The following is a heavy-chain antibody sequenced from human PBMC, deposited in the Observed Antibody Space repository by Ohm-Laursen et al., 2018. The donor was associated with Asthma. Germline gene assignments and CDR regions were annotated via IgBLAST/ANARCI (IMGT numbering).Heavy chain of an antibody. V-gene: IGHV1-46*01. Sequence: ASVKVSCKTSGYTFTSYSMHWVRQAPGQGLEWMGIINPSGGSTSYAQKFQGRVTMTRDTSTSTVYMKLSSLRSEDTAVYYCASRDGHHSYGMDVWGQGTTVTVSS. CDR3: ASRDGHHSYGMDV. CDR2: INPSGGST. CDR1: GYTFTSYS. J-gene: IGHJ6*02. D-gene: IGHD2-21*02.